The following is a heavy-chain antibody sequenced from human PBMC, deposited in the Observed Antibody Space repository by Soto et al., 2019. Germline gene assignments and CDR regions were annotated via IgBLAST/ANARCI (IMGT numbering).Heavy chain of an antibody. CDR2: ISYDGSNK. J-gene: IGHJ4*02. D-gene: IGHD6-13*01. Sequence: QVQLVESGGGGVQPGRSLRLSCAASGFTFSSYGMHWVRQAPGKGLGWVAVISYDGSNKYYADSVKGRFTISRDNSKNTLYLQMNSLRAEDTAVYYCAKDGSDGSSPLHWGQGTLVTVSS. CDR1: GFTFSSYG. V-gene: IGHV3-30*18. CDR3: AKDGSDGSSPLH.